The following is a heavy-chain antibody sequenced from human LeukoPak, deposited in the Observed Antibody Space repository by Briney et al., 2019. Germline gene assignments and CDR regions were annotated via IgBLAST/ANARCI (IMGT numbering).Heavy chain of an antibody. J-gene: IGHJ4*02. Sequence: ASVKVSCKASGYTFTSYNIHWVRQAPGQGLEWMGMINPGGSSTTYAQKFQDRVTMTRDTSTSTVYMELSSLRSEDTAVYYCARGGYGDNVAEGDYWGQGTLVTVSS. CDR1: GYTFTSYN. V-gene: IGHV1-46*01. CDR3: ARGGYGDNVAEGDY. CDR2: INPGGSST. D-gene: IGHD4-17*01.